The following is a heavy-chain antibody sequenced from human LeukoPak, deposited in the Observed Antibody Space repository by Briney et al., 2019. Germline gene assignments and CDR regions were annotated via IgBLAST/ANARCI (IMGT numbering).Heavy chain of an antibody. CDR3: ARDVPLTTDYYMDV. D-gene: IGHD4-11*01. Sequence: GGSLRLSCAASGFTFSSYGMHWVRQAPGKGLEWVAFIRYDGSNKYYADSVKGRFTFSRDNSKDTLYLQMNNLRVEDTAVYFCARDVPLTTDYYMDVWGKGSTVTVSS. J-gene: IGHJ6*03. V-gene: IGHV3-30*02. CDR2: IRYDGSNK. CDR1: GFTFSSYG.